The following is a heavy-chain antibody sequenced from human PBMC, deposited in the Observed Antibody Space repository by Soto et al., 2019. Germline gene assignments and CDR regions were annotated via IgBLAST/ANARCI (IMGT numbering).Heavy chain of an antibody. D-gene: IGHD6-19*01. V-gene: IGHV3-21*01. CDR3: ARDGVWGRARQWLALDY. CDR2: ISSSSSYI. CDR1: GFTFSSYS. J-gene: IGHJ4*02. Sequence: EVQLVESGGGLVKPGGSLRLSCAASGFTFSSYSMNWVRQAPGKGLEWVSSISSSSSYIYYADSVKGRFTISRDNAKNSLYLQMNSLRAEDTAVYYCARDGVWGRARQWLALDYWGQGTLVTVSS.